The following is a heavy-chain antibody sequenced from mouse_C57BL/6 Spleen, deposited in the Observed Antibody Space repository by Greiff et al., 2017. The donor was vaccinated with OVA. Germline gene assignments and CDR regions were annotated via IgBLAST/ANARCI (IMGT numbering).Heavy chain of an antibody. CDR1: GYTFTSYW. CDR2: INPSNGGT. J-gene: IGHJ1*03. V-gene: IGHV1-53*01. Sequence: QVQLQQSGTELVKPGASVKLSCKASGYTFTSYWMHWVKQRPGQGLEWIGNINPSNGGTNYNEKFKSKATLTVDKSSSTAYMQLSSLTSEDSAVYYCARKGTVVARYFDVWGTGTTVTVSS. D-gene: IGHD1-1*01. CDR3: ARKGTVVARYFDV.